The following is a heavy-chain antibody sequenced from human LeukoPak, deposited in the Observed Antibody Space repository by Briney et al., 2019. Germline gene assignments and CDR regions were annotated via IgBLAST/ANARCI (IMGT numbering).Heavy chain of an antibody. J-gene: IGHJ4*02. CDR1: GFTFSSYA. D-gene: IGHD3-22*01. CDR3: ARDGRGDYDYYDSSGYPFDF. V-gene: IGHV3-21*01. Sequence: PGGSLRLSCAASGFTFSSYAMTWVRHAPGKGLEWVSSISSSSSYIYYADSVKGRFTISRDNAKNSLYLQTNSLRAEDTAVYYCARDGRGDYDYYDSSGYPFDFWGQGTLVTVSS. CDR2: ISSSSSYI.